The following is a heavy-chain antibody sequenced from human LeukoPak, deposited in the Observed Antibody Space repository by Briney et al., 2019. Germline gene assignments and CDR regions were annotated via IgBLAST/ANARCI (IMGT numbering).Heavy chain of an antibody. D-gene: IGHD1-26*01. CDR1: GFTFTSYW. CDR3: AHLVGDTPMDY. J-gene: IGHJ4*02. Sequence: SGGSLTLSCTASGFTFTSYWMYWVRQAPGTGLVWVSDINTYGRYTRYADPEKGRFTISRDHTHNTVSQLMNSPRGGNAGVYLCAHLVGDTPMDYWGQGTLVTVSS. V-gene: IGHV3-74*01. CDR2: INTYGRYT.